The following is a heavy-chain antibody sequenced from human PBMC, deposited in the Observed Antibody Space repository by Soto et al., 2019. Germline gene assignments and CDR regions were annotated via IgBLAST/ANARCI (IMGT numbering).Heavy chain of an antibody. Sequence: PSETLSLTCTVSGGSINSGDYYWSWIRQPPGKGLEWIGYIYYSGTTYYNPSLNSRVTISVDTSKNQFSLKLSSVTAADTAVYYCARHTPAISISDHWGQGTLVTVSS. V-gene: IGHV4-30-4*01. CDR2: IYYSGTT. CDR1: GGSINSGDYY. D-gene: IGHD2-15*01. J-gene: IGHJ4*02. CDR3: ARHTPAISISDH.